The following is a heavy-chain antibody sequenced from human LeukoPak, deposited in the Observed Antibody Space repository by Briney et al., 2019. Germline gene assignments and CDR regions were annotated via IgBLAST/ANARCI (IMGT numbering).Heavy chain of an antibody. V-gene: IGHV1-69*04. Sequence: ASVKVSCKASGGTFSSYAISWVRQAPGQGLEWMGRIIPILGIANYAQKFQGRVTITADKSTSTAYMELSSLRSEDTAVYYCTRSLTYGSGSYPDYWGQGTLVTVS. J-gene: IGHJ4*02. D-gene: IGHD3-10*01. CDR1: GGTFSSYA. CDR2: IIPILGIA. CDR3: TRSLTYGSGSYPDY.